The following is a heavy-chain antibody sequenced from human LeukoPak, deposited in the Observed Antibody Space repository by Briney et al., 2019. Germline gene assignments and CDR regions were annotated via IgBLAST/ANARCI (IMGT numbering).Heavy chain of an antibody. CDR1: GYTFTSYY. V-gene: IGHV1-46*01. CDR3: ARGRIRYDDYSSGWFVFFEF. D-gene: IGHD6-19*01. J-gene: IGHJ4*02. CDR2: INTRGGTT. Sequence: ASVKVSCKASGYTFTSYYMHWVRQAPGQGLEWMGIINTRGGTTSYAQKFQGRVTMTRDTSMSTAYMELSSLRSEDTALYYCARGRIRYDDYSSGWFVFFEFWGQGSLVTVSS.